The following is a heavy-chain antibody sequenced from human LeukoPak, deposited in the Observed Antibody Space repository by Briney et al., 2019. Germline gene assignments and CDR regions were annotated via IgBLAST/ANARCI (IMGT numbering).Heavy chain of an antibody. CDR2: ISGSGGST. D-gene: IGHD4-17*01. V-gene: IGHV3-23*01. CDR3: AKSPTVDAAFDI. J-gene: IGHJ3*02. CDR1: GFTFSSYA. Sequence: GGSLRLSCAASGFTFSSYAMSWVRQAPGKGLEWVSGISGSGGSTYYADSVKGRFTISRDNSKNTLYLHMNSLRAEDTAVYYCAKSPTVDAAFDIWGQGTMVTVSS.